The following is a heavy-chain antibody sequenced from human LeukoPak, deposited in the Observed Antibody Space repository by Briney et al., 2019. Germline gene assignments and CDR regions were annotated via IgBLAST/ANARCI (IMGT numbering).Heavy chain of an antibody. CDR1: GYTFTSYD. Sequence: GASVKVSCKASGYTFTSYDINWVRQATGQGLEWMGWMNPNSGNTGYAQKFQGRVTMTRNTSISTAYMELSSLRSEDTAVYYCARGLWLQLYYYYMDVWGKGTTVTVSS. D-gene: IGHD5-24*01. J-gene: IGHJ6*03. CDR3: ARGLWLQLYYYYMDV. CDR2: MNPNSGNT. V-gene: IGHV1-8*01.